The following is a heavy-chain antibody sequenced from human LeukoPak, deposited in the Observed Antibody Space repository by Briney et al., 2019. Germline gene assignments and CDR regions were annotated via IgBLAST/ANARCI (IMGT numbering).Heavy chain of an antibody. CDR3: ARVSFHYHSGNYGWYFDS. J-gene: IGHJ4*02. Sequence: SETLSLTCAVYGGSFSGNYWSWIRQPPGKGLEWIGEIIHDRGTGRGTPTYNPSLKSRVTISVDTSKNQFSLNLNAVTAADTAVYYCARVSFHYHSGNYGWYFDSWGQGTLVTVSS. V-gene: IGHV4-34*12. CDR2: IIHDRGTGRGTP. D-gene: IGHD3-10*01. CDR1: GGSFSGNY.